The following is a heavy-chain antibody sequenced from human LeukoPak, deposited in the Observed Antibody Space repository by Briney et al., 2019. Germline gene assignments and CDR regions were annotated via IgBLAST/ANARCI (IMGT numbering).Heavy chain of an antibody. Sequence: GGSLRLSCAASGFTFSSYAMSWVRQAPGKGLEWVSAISGSGGSTYYADSVNGRFTISRDNSKKTLYLQMNSLRAEDTAVYYCAKPITMVRGVQVSFDYWGQGTLVTVSS. CDR3: AKPITMVRGVQVSFDY. CDR2: ISGSGGST. CDR1: GFTFSSYA. J-gene: IGHJ4*02. V-gene: IGHV3-23*01. D-gene: IGHD3-10*01.